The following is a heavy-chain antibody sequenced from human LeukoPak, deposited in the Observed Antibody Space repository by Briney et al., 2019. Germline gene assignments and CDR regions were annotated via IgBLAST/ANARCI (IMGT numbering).Heavy chain of an antibody. Sequence: SETLSLTCTVSGASISSSSYYWGWLRQPPGKGLEWIGRIYYSGSTYYNPSLKRRVTISVDTSKNQFSLKLRSVTAADTAVYYCARIRRYYYDSSGSLDYWGQGTLVTVSS. CDR3: ARIRRYYYDSSGSLDY. CDR1: GASISSSSYY. CDR2: IYYSGST. V-gene: IGHV4-39*01. D-gene: IGHD3-22*01. J-gene: IGHJ4*02.